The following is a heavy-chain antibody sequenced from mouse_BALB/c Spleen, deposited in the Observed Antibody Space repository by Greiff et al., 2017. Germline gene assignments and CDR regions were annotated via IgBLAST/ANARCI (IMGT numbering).Heavy chain of an antibody. Sequence: EVKVVESGGGLVQPGGSMKLSCVASGFTFSNYWMNWVRQSPEKGLEWVAEIRLKSNNYATHYAESVKGRFTISRDDSKSSVYLQMNNLRAEDTGIYYCTGLGLAYWGQGTLVTVSA. CDR3: TGLGLAY. D-gene: IGHD4-1*01. J-gene: IGHJ3*01. CDR1: GFTFSNYW. CDR2: IRLKSNNYAT. V-gene: IGHV6-6*02.